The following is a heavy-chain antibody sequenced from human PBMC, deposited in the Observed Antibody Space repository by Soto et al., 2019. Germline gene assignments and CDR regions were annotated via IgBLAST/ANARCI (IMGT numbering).Heavy chain of an antibody. CDR1: GYTFISNG. CDR3: PRDRGSLAAGRRGLDLNYSYGMDV. Sequence: QVQLMQSGVEVKKPGASVRVSCKASGYTFISNGISWVRQAPGQGLEWMGWISAYNGNTNYAQKFKGRVTMTTDTATSIAHVVLRSLSSDGTSVDYWPRDRGSLAAGRRGLDLNYSYGMDVWGQGTTVTVSS. CDR2: ISAYNGNT. D-gene: IGHD3-16*01. V-gene: IGHV1-18*01. J-gene: IGHJ6*01.